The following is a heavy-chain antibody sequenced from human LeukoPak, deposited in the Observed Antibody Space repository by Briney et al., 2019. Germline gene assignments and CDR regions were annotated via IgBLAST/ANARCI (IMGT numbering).Heavy chain of an antibody. CDR3: AKDVVAVAGYFDY. J-gene: IGHJ4*02. D-gene: IGHD6-19*01. V-gene: IGHV3-23*01. Sequence: GGSLRLSCAASGFIVPNYAMSWARQAPGKGLEWVSTISGGDGSTYYADSVQGRFTISRDNSKNTLYLQMNSLRAEDTAVYYCAKDVVAVAGYFDYWGQGTLVTVSS. CDR1: GFIVPNYA. CDR2: ISGGDGST.